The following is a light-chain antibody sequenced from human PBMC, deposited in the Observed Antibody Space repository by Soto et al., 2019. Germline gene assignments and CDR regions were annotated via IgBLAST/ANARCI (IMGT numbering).Light chain of an antibody. CDR3: QQSYTQGIT. CDR1: QTISSW. CDR2: AAS. Sequence: DIQMTQPPFTPSGSVQDRVTITCRASQTISSWLAWYQQKPGKAPKLLIYAASSLQSGVPSRFSGSGSGTDFTLTISSLQPEDFATYYCQQSYTQGITFGQGTRLEIK. J-gene: IGKJ5*01. V-gene: IGKV1-39*01.